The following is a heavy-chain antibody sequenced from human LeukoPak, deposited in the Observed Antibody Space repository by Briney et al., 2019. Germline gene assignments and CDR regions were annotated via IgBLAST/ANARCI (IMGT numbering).Heavy chain of an antibody. J-gene: IGHJ4*02. V-gene: IGHV3-53*05. CDR3: ARDEWELPKYYFDY. CDR1: GFTVSSNY. CDR2: IYSGGST. Sequence: PGRSLRLSCAASGFTVSSNYMSWVRQAPGKGLEWVSVIYSGGSTYYADSVKGRFTISRDNSKNTLYLQMNSLRAEDTAVYYCARDEWELPKYYFDYWGQGTLVTVSS. D-gene: IGHD1-26*01.